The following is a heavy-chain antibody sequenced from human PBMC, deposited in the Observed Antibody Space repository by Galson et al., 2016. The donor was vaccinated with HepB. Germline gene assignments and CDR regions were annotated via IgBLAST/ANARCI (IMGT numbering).Heavy chain of an antibody. CDR3: AKGSSGYYYVSDH. CDR2: VLASGLST. Sequence: SLRLSCAASGFTFDSYAMNWVRQAPGKGLEWASAVLASGLSTYYAASVRGRFTISRDNSKNTLSLQMDSLRAEDTAVYYCAKGSSGYYYVSDHWGQGTLVTVSS. V-gene: IGHV3-23*01. CDR1: GFTFDSYA. D-gene: IGHD3-22*01. J-gene: IGHJ4*02.